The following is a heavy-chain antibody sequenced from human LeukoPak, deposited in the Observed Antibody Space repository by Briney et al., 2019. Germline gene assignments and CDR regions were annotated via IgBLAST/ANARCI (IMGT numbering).Heavy chain of an antibody. J-gene: IGHJ5*02. Sequence: GGTLRLSCAASGFTFSSYGMSWVRQAPGKGLEWVSAISGSGGSTYYADSVKGRFTISRDNSKNTLYLQMNSLRAEDTAVYYCVKFRLVVVSHANWFDPWGQGTLVTVSS. V-gene: IGHV3-23*01. CDR3: VKFRLVVVSHANWFDP. CDR1: GFTFSSYG. D-gene: IGHD2-8*02. CDR2: ISGSGGST.